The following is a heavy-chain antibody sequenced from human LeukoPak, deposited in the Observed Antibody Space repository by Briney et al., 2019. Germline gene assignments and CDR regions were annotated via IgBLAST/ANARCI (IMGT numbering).Heavy chain of an antibody. D-gene: IGHD3-16*01. CDR3: ARSTWVALGAFDI. CDR1: GGSISSSSYY. Sequence: PSETLSLTCTVSGGSISSSSYYWGWIRQPPGKGLERIGSIYYSGSTYYNPSLKSRVTISVDTSKNQFSLKLSSVTAADTAVYYCARSTWVALGAFDIWGQGTMVTVSS. CDR2: IYYSGST. V-gene: IGHV4-39*01. J-gene: IGHJ3*02.